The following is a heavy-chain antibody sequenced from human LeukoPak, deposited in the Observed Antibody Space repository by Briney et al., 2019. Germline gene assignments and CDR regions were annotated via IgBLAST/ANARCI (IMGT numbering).Heavy chain of an antibody. Sequence: SETLSLTCTVSGGSISSGSYYWSWIRQPAGKGLEWIGRIYTSGRTNYAPSLKSRVTISIDTSKNQFSLKLSSVTAADTAVYYCARAVDSRGYQQKGFDPWGQGTQVTVSS. V-gene: IGHV4-61*02. CDR1: GGSISSGSYY. CDR3: ARAVDSRGYQQKGFDP. D-gene: IGHD3-22*01. J-gene: IGHJ5*02. CDR2: IYTSGRT.